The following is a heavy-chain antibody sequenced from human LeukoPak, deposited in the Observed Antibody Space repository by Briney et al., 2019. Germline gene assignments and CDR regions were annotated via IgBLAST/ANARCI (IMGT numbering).Heavy chain of an antibody. D-gene: IGHD3-22*01. J-gene: IGHJ4*02. CDR2: IYYSGST. CDR1: GGSISSSSYY. CDR3: ARLVSSGLDYPFDY. Sequence: PSETLSLTCTVSGGSISSSSYYWGWIRQPPGKGLEWIGSIYYSGSTYYNPSLKSRVTISVDTSKNQFSLKLSSVTAADTAVYYCARLVSSGLDYPFDYWGRGTLVTVSA. V-gene: IGHV4-39*07.